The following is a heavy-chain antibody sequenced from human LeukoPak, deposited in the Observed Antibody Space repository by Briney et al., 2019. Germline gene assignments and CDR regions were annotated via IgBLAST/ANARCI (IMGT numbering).Heavy chain of an antibody. CDR2: ISWNSGSI. CDR1: GFTFGDYA. D-gene: IGHD3-10*01. Sequence: GGSLRLSCAASGFTFGDYAMHWVRQAPGKGLEWVSGISWNSGSIGYADSVKGRFTISRDNAKNSLYLQMNSLRAEDTAVYFCARDASRMVRGVIISWFDPWGQGTLVTVSS. J-gene: IGHJ5*02. CDR3: ARDASRMVRGVIISWFDP. V-gene: IGHV3-9*01.